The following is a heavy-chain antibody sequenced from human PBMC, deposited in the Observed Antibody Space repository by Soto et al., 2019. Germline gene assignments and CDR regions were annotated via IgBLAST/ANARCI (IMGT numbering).Heavy chain of an antibody. V-gene: IGHV3-30*01. J-gene: IGHJ4*02. D-gene: IGHD1-26*01. CDR3: AGVEDEGGSFDD. Sequence: QVHLVESGGGVVQPGRSLRLSCAASGFTFGSYAMHWVRQAPGGALEWVAVISYDGFNRYYAESVKGRFTISRDNSNNTLYLQMDNLKPDDAAVYFCAGVEDEGGSFDDWGQGTLVTVSS. CDR2: ISYDGFNR. CDR1: GFTFGSYA.